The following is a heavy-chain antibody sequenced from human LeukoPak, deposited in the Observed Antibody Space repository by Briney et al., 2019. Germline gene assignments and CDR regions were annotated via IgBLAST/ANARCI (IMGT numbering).Heavy chain of an antibody. J-gene: IGHJ4*02. CDR1: GGSISTYY. V-gene: IGHV4-4*07. CDR3: ARSLRSPRYCIDDTCYFDY. CDR2: IYKSGSS. D-gene: IGHD2-15*01. Sequence: PSETLSLTCSVSGGSISTYYWSWIRQSAGKGLEWIGRIYKSGSSNYNPSLKSRVSMSVDSSKNHFSLNLTSVTAEDTAVYYCARSLRSPRYCIDDTCYFDYWGQGTLVTVSS.